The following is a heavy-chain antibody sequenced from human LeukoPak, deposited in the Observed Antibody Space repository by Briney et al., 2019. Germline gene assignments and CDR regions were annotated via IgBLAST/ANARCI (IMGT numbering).Heavy chain of an antibody. V-gene: IGHV1-18*01. D-gene: IGHD7-27*01. CDR3: ARDRRWGFDSFDI. CDR1: GYTFTRYD. CDR2: ISAYNGNT. Sequence: VASVKVSCKASGYTFTRYDITWVRQAPGQGLEWMGCISAYNGNTNHAQKFQGRVTLTTDTSTRTAYMELRSLRSDDTAVYYGARDRRWGFDSFDIWGQGTMVIVSS. J-gene: IGHJ3*02.